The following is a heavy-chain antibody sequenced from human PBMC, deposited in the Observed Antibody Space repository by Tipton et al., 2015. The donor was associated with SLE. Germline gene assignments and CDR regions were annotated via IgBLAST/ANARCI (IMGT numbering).Heavy chain of an antibody. J-gene: IGHJ5*02. CDR1: GGSFSGYY. CDR3: ARMEGMITYGELVGL. D-gene: IGHD3-16*01. Sequence: TLSLTCAVNGGSFSGYYWSWIRQAPGKGLEWIGEVNHIGTTNQNPSPKSRVTISVDTSKNHFSLKLTSVTAADTAVYYCARMEGMITYGELVGLWGQGTLVTVSS. CDR2: VNHIGTT. V-gene: IGHV4-34*01.